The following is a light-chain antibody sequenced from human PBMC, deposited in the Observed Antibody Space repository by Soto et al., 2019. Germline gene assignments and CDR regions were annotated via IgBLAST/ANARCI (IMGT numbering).Light chain of an antibody. CDR1: GSNLGRNY. CDR3: GSWDNILRAYV. CDR2: DNV. Sequence: QSVLTQPPSVSATPGQKVTISCSGSGSNLGRNYVSWYQQLPGTAPKLLIYDNVYGFSGIPDRFSASKSGTSATLGITGLQTGDEGDYYCGSWDNILRAYVFGTGTKLTVL. V-gene: IGLV1-51*01. J-gene: IGLJ1*01.